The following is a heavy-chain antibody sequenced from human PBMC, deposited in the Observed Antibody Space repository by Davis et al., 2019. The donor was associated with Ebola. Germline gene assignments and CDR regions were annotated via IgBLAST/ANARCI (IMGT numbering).Heavy chain of an antibody. CDR2: IIPIFGTA. Sequence: SVTVSRKASGGTFSSYAISWVRQAPGQGLEWMGGIIPIFGTANYAQKFQGRVTITADESTSTAYMELSSLRSEDTAVYYCARLRDYDSSGYYVVLDYWGQGTLVTVSS. J-gene: IGHJ4*02. CDR3: ARLRDYDSSGYYVVLDY. V-gene: IGHV1-69*13. D-gene: IGHD3-22*01. CDR1: GGTFSSYA.